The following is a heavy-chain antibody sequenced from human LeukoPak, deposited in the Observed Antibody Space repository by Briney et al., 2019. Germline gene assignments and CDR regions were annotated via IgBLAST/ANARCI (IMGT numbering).Heavy chain of an antibody. CDR3: AKTHYDLLDV. Sequence: PGGSLRLSCAASGFSFSTSPMSWVRQPPGKGLEWVSAMNNGPGATFYRDSVRGRFTISRDDPKSTLYLQMNSLRAEDTGTYYCAKTHYDLLDVWGQGITVTVSS. J-gene: IGHJ6*02. CDR2: MNNGPGAT. D-gene: IGHD5-12*01. CDR1: GFSFSTSP. V-gene: IGHV3-23*01.